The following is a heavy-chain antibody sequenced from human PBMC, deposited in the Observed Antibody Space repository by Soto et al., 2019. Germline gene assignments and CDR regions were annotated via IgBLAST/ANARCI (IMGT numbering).Heavy chain of an antibody. CDR1: GFICSSYD. Sequence: LRLSFAVSGFICSSYDMSWVRQAPGKGLEWVSTILVGGSTHYEDAVKGRFTISRDTSKNTVYLQMNSLTAGDTAVYYCAKATATSGGAFEIYGQGTMVTVS. D-gene: IGHD1-1*01. CDR2: ILVGGST. V-gene: IGHV3-23*01. J-gene: IGHJ3*02. CDR3: AKATATSGGAFEI.